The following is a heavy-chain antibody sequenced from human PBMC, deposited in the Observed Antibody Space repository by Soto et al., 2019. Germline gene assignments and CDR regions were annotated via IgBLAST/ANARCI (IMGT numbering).Heavy chain of an antibody. Sequence: PSETLSLTCTVSGDSVRNQYWSWIRRPPGRGLEWIGYIYRSGSTKYNPSLKSRLTISVDTSKNQFSLKLSSVTAADTAVYYCARQGYDSIGYYQPDPYYFDYWGQGTRVTVSS. CDR1: GDSVRNQY. CDR3: ARQGYDSIGYYQPDPYYFDY. V-gene: IGHV4-4*09. CDR2: IYRSGST. J-gene: IGHJ4*02. D-gene: IGHD3-22*01.